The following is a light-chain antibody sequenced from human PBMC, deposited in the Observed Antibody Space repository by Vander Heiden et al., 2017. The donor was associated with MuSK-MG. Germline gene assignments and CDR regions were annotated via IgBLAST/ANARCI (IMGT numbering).Light chain of an antibody. J-gene: IGLJ3*02. CDR3: SSYTSSSTPKV. CDR1: SSDLGGYNY. V-gene: IGLV2-14*01. Sequence: QSALTQPASVSGSPGQSITISCTGTSSDLGGYNYVSWYQQHPGKAPKLMIYDVSNRPSGVSNRFSGSKSGNTASLTISGLQAEDEADYYCSSYTSSSTPKVFGGGTKLTVL. CDR2: DVS.